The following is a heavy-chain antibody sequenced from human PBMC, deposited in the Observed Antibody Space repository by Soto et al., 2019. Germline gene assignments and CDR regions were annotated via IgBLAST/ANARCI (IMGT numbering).Heavy chain of an antibody. J-gene: IGHJ4*02. D-gene: IGHD3-3*01. CDR1: GFTFSTYW. CDR3: ARDRGYYAFWSGFYY. V-gene: IGHV3-7*01. Sequence: EVQLVESGGGLVQPGGSLRLSCAASGFTFSTYWMSWVRQAPGKGLEGVANIKHAGSETYYVDSVKGRFTISRDNAKSSLYLQMNSLRAEDTAVYYCARDRGYYAFWSGFYYWGQGTLVTVSS. CDR2: IKHAGSET.